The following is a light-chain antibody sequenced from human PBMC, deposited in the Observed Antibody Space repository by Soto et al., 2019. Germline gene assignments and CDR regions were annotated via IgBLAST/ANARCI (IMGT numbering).Light chain of an antibody. CDR3: SSYTSSSTSRV. CDR1: SSDVGGYNY. V-gene: IGLV2-14*01. J-gene: IGLJ2*01. CDR2: DVS. Sequence: QSALTQPASVSGSPGQSITNSCTGTSSDVGGYNYVSWYQQHPGKAPKLMIYDVSNRPSGVSNRFSGSKSGNTASLTISGLQAEDEADYYCSSYTSSSTSRVFGGGTKLTVL.